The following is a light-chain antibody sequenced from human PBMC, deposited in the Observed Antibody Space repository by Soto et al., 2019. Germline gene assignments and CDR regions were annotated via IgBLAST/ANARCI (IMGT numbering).Light chain of an antibody. CDR2: HAS. J-gene: IGKJ1*01. Sequence: DIQMTQSPSTLSASVGERVIITCRASQSVNRWLAWYQQKPGRAPKLLIYHASSLPSGVPARFSGSGSGTEFTLTIISLQPDDFATYYCQQYDSFWTFGQGTRWIS. CDR3: QQYDSFWT. V-gene: IGKV1-5*01. CDR1: QSVNRW.